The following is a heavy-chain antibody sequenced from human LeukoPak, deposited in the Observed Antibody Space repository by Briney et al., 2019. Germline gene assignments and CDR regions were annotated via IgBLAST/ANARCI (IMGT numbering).Heavy chain of an antibody. CDR2: IYTSGSN. CDR1: GGSISSGSYY. Sequence: PSQTLSLTCTVSGGSISSGSYYWSWVRQPAGKGLEWIGRIYTSGSNNYNPSLKSRVTMSVDTSKNQFSLKLSSVTAADTAVYYCAGKGCTNGVCYFQHWGQGTLVTVSS. CDR3: AGKGCTNGVCYFQH. V-gene: IGHV4-61*02. J-gene: IGHJ1*01. D-gene: IGHD2-8*01.